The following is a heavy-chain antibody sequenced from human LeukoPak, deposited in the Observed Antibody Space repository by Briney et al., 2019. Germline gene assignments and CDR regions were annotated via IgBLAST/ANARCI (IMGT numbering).Heavy chain of an antibody. CDR1: GFTFSSYS. Sequence: GGSLRLSCAASGFTFSSYSMNWVRQAPGKGLEWVSSISSSSSYIYYADSVKGRFTISRDNAKNSLYLQMNSLRAEDTAVYYCAKWAEMATTYYFDYWGQGTLVTVSS. J-gene: IGHJ4*02. CDR2: ISSSSSYI. D-gene: IGHD5-24*01. CDR3: AKWAEMATTYYFDY. V-gene: IGHV3-21*01.